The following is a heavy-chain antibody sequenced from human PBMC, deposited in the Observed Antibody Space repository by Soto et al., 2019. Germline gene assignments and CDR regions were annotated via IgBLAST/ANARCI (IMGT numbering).Heavy chain of an antibody. CDR1: GGSFSGYY. CDR3: ARGRGMDV. CDR2: INHSGST. Sequence: SLTCAVYGGSFSGYYWSWIRQPPGKGLEWIGEINHSGSTNYNPSLKSRVTISVDTSKNQFSLKLSSVTVADTAVYYCARGRGMDVWGQGTTVTVSS. J-gene: IGHJ6*02. V-gene: IGHV4-34*01.